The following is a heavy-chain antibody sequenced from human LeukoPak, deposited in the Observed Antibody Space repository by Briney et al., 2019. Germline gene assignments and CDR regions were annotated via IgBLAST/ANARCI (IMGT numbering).Heavy chain of an antibody. D-gene: IGHD6-13*01. J-gene: IGHJ3*01. Sequence: KPSETLSLTCTVSGGSISSYYASWIRQPPGKGLEWVGFIYKSGRTNYNPSLKSRVTMSVDTSQNQFSLKLSSVTAADTAVYYCARYQTPIAAAGSRYAFDFWGQGTMVTVSS. CDR2: IYKSGRT. CDR3: ARYQTPIAAAGSRYAFDF. CDR1: GGSISSYY. V-gene: IGHV4-59*01.